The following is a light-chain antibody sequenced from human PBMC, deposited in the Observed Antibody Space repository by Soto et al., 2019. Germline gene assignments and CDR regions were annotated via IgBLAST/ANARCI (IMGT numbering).Light chain of an antibody. CDR1: QSVTDL. Sequence: EMVLTRARVALSLSPGPKDTLYYSASQSVTDLLAWYQQKPGQAPRLIIYDASHRAAGIPARFSGSGFGTAFTLTISRLEPEDAAVYYCQQGSNWPPRTVGQGTRLEIK. J-gene: IGKJ5*01. CDR3: QQGSNWPPRT. CDR2: DAS. V-gene: IGKV3-11*01.